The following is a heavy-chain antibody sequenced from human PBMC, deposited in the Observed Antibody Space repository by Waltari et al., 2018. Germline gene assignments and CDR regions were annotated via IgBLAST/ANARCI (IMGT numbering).Heavy chain of an antibody. Sequence: QVQLQQWGAGLLKPSETLSLTCAVYGGSFSGYYWSWIRQPPGKGLEWIGEINHSGSTNYNPSLKSRVTISVDTSKNQFSLKLSSVTAADTAVYYCARGLGGPAAGTGGDYWGQGTLVTVSS. D-gene: IGHD6-13*01. CDR2: INHSGST. V-gene: IGHV4-34*01. J-gene: IGHJ4*02. CDR1: GGSFSGYY. CDR3: ARGLGGPAAGTGGDY.